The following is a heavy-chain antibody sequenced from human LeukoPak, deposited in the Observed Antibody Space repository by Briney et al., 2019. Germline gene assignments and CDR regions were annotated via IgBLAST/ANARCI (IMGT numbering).Heavy chain of an antibody. Sequence: ASVKVSCKASGYTFTSYYMHWVRQAPGQGLEGMGIINPSGGSTSYAQKFQGRVTMTRDTSTSTVYMELSSLRSEDTAVYYCATDPTYSGSALVAFDIWGLGTMVTVSS. CDR1: GYTFTSYY. J-gene: IGHJ3*02. CDR3: ATDPTYSGSALVAFDI. CDR2: INPSGGST. D-gene: IGHD1-26*01. V-gene: IGHV1-46*01.